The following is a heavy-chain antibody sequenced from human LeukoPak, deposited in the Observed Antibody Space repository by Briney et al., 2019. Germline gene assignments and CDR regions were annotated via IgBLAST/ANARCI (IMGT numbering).Heavy chain of an antibody. V-gene: IGHV4-39*01. D-gene: IGHD3-3*01. Sequence: SETLSLTCTVSGDSISSTNYYWGWIRQPPGKGLEWIGSIYYSGSTYYNPSLESRVTISVDTSKNQFSLKLSSVTAADTAVYYCARGLASGYPPIPFDYWGQGTPVTVSS. J-gene: IGHJ4*02. CDR1: GDSISSTNYY. CDR2: IYYSGST. CDR3: ARGLASGYPPIPFDY.